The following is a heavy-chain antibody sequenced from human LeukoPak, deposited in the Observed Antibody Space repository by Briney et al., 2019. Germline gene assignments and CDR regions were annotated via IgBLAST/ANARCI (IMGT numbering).Heavy chain of an antibody. CDR3: AKGGGYGHDYFDY. CDR2: ISGSGGST. J-gene: IGHJ4*02. Sequence: GSLRLSCAASEFTFHNYAMSWVRQAPGKGLEWVSGISGSGGSTHYADSVKGRFTISRDNSKNTLYLQMNSLRAEDTAVYYCAKGGGYGHDYFDYWGQGTLVTVSS. CDR1: EFTFHNYA. D-gene: IGHD5-18*01. V-gene: IGHV3-23*01.